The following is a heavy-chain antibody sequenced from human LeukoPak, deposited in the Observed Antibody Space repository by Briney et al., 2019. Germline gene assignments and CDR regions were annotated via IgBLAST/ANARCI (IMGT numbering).Heavy chain of an antibody. CDR2: LNPNSGGT. V-gene: IGHV1-2*02. CDR3: ARRYGDYLDWFDP. CDR1: GYTFTDFY. Sequence: ASVKVSCKASGYTFTDFYIQWVRQAPGQGLEWMGWLNPNSGGTNYAQKLQGRVTMTTDTSTSTAYMELRSLRSDDTAVYYCARRYGDYLDWFDPWGQGTLVTVSS. D-gene: IGHD4-17*01. J-gene: IGHJ5*02.